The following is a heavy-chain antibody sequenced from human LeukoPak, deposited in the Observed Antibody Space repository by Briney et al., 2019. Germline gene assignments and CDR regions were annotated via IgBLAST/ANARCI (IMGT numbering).Heavy chain of an antibody. CDR3: AREGSSWYYFDY. CDR2: IYYSGST. CDR1: DGSISSSSHY. Sequence: SETLSLTCTVSDGSISSSSHYWGWIRQPPGKGLEWIGSIYYSGSTYYNPSLKSRVTISVDTSKNQFSLKLSSVTAADTAVYYCAREGSSWYYFDYWGQGTLVTVSS. J-gene: IGHJ4*02. V-gene: IGHV4-39*07. D-gene: IGHD6-13*01.